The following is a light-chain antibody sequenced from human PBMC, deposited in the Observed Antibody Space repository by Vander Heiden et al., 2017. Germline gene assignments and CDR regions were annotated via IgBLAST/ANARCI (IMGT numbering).Light chain of an antibody. Sequence: QSALTQPASVSWSPGQSITISCPVTSSDVGGYNYVHWYQQHPGNAPKVMIYEVSNRTSGVANHFSGSKSGTTASMTISVLQAEDEADYYCSSYTSSSIYVFGTGTKVTV. V-gene: IGLV2-14*01. CDR2: EVS. J-gene: IGLJ1*01. CDR3: SSYTSSSIYV. CDR1: SSDVGGYNY.